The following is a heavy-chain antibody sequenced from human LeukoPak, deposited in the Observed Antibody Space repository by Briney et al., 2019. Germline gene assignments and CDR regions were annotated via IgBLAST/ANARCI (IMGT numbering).Heavy chain of an antibody. J-gene: IGHJ4*02. CDR2: IYHSGST. D-gene: IGHD3-10*01. V-gene: IGHV4-4*02. CDR3: ARDSYYYGSGSYSPYFDY. CDR1: GGSIRSSNW. Sequence: SETLSLTCVVSGGSIRSSNWWSWVRQPPGKGLEWIGEIYHSGSTNYNPSLKSRVTISVDKSKNQFSLKLSSVTAADTAVYYCARDSYYYGSGSYSPYFDYWGQGTLVTVSS.